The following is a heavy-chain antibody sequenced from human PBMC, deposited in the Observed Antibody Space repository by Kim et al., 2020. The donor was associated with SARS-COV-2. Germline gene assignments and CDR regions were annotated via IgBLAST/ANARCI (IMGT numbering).Heavy chain of an antibody. Sequence: NPSLKSRVTISIDTSKNQFSLNLSSVTAADTAVYYCARLDAYDVWSGYFDYWSQGTLVTVSS. J-gene: IGHJ4*02. V-gene: IGHV4-39*01. D-gene: IGHD3-3*01. CDR3: ARLDAYDVWSGYFDY.